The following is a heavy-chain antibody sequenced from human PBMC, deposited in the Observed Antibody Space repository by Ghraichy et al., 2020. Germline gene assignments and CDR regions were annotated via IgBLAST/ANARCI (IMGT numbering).Heavy chain of an antibody. CDR2: ISGSGGST. Sequence: GESLNISCAASGFTFSSYAMSWVRQAPGKGLEWVSAISGSGGSTYYADSVKGRFTISRDNSKNTLYLQMNSLRAEDTAVYYCAKDRYPAIGVNYYYGMDVWGQGTTVTVSS. D-gene: IGHD2-2*02. CDR3: AKDRYPAIGVNYYYGMDV. V-gene: IGHV3-23*01. J-gene: IGHJ6*02. CDR1: GFTFSSYA.